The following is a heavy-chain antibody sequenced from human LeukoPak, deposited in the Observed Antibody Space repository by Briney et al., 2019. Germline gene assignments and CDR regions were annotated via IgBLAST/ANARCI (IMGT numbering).Heavy chain of an antibody. J-gene: IGHJ4*02. Sequence: ASVKVSCKASGYTFTSYDINWVRQATGQGLEWRGGMNKNSGNTGYAQKFQGRVTMTRNTCISTAYMELRSLRSEDTAVYYCARTTYYYGSGSYEAEEDWGQGTLVTVSS. CDR2: MNKNSGNT. CDR1: GYTFTSYD. CDR3: ARTTYYYGSGSYEAEED. V-gene: IGHV1-8*01. D-gene: IGHD3-10*01.